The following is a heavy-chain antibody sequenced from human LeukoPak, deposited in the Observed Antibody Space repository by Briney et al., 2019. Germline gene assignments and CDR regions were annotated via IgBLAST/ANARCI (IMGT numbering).Heavy chain of an antibody. CDR2: INPNSGGT. J-gene: IGHJ6*02. Sequence: GASVKVSCMASGYTFTGYYMHWVRQAPGQGLEWMGWINPNSGGTNYAQKFQGRVTMTRDTSISTAYMELSRLRSDDTAVYYCARDYSGYDYFPDYYYGMDVWGQGTTVTVSS. CDR3: ARDYSGYDYFPDYYYGMDV. D-gene: IGHD5-12*01. V-gene: IGHV1-2*02. CDR1: GYTFTGYY.